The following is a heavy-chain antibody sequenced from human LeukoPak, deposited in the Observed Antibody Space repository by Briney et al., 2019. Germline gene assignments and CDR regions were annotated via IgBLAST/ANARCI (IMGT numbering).Heavy chain of an antibody. CDR1: GYTFTGYG. CDR2: ISAYNGNT. D-gene: IGHD6-6*01. Sequence: ASVKVSCKASGYTFTGYGISWVQQAPGQGLEWMGWISAYNGNTNYAQKLQGRDTMTTDTSTSTAYMELRSLRSDDTAVYYCARDYSSSSAPPFDYWGQGTLVTVSS. CDR3: ARDYSSSSAPPFDY. V-gene: IGHV1-18*01. J-gene: IGHJ4*02.